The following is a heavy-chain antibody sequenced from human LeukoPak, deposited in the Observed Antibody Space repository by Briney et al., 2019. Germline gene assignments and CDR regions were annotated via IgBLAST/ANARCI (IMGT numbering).Heavy chain of an antibody. V-gene: IGHV4-59*01. Sequence: SETLSLTCTVSGGSISSYYWSWIRQPPGKGLEWIGYIYYSGGTNYNPSLKSRVTISVDTSKNQFSLKLSSVTAADTAVYYCARGPHTQWYFDYWGQGTLVTVSS. J-gene: IGHJ4*02. CDR2: IYYSGGT. CDR3: ARGPHTQWYFDY. CDR1: GGSISSYY. D-gene: IGHD6-19*01.